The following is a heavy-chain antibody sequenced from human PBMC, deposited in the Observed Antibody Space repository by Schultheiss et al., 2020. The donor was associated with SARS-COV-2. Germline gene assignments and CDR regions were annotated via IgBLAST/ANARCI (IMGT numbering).Heavy chain of an antibody. J-gene: IGHJ4*02. CDR1: GYTFTGYY. CDR2: INPNSGGT. D-gene: IGHD2-2*01. V-gene: IGHV1-2*02. Sequence: ASVKVSCKASGYTFTGYYMHWVRQAPGQGLEWMGWINPNSGGTNYAQKFQGRVTMTRDTSISTAYMELSRLRSDDTAVYYCARESRGECSSTSCPRKLYYFDYWGQGTLVTVSS. CDR3: ARESRGECSSTSCPRKLYYFDY.